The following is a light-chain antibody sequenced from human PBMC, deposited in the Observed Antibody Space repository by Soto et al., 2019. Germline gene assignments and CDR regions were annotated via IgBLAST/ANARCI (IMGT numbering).Light chain of an antibody. CDR1: SSDVGAYNY. Sequence: QSVLTQPASVSGSPGQSITISCTGTSSDVGAYNYVSWYQQHPGKAPKLMISGVSNLPSGVSNRFSGSKSGNTASLTISGLQADDEADYYCSSYTGSSTPWVFGGGTKVTVL. J-gene: IGLJ3*02. CDR2: GVS. V-gene: IGLV2-14*01. CDR3: SSYTGSSTPWV.